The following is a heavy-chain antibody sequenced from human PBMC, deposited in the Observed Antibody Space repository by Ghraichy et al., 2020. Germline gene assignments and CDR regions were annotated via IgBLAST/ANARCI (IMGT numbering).Heavy chain of an antibody. D-gene: IGHD2-15*01. J-gene: IGHJ4*02. Sequence: SETLSLTCTVSGGSISSSSYYWGWIRQPPGKGLEWIGSIYYSGSTYYNPSLKSRVTISVDTAKNQFSLKLSSVTAADTAVYYCARHGAGVVVAAPYYWGQGTLVTVSS. CDR2: IYYSGST. CDR3: ARHGAGVVVAAPYY. CDR1: GGSISSSSYY. V-gene: IGHV4-39*01.